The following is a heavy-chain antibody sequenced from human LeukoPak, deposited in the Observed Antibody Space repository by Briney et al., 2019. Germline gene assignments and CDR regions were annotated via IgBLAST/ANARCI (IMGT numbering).Heavy chain of an antibody. D-gene: IGHD2-2*01. CDR1: GFTVSRNY. Sequence: PGGSLRLSCAASGFTVSRNYMSWVRQAPGKGLEWVSAISGSGGSTYYADSVKGRFTISRDNSKNTLYLQMNSLRAEDTDVYYCAKCSSTSCYGTPFDYWGQGTLVTVSS. V-gene: IGHV3-23*01. CDR3: AKCSSTSCYGTPFDY. J-gene: IGHJ4*02. CDR2: ISGSGGST.